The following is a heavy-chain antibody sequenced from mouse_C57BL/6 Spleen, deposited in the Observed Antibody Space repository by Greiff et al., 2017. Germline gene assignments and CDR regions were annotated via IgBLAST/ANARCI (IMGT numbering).Heavy chain of an antibody. CDR1: GFSLSTSGMG. Sequence: QVTLKVSGPGILQSSQTLSLTCSFSGFSLSTSGMGVSWIRQPSGKGLEWLAHIYWDDDKRYNPSLKSRRTISKDTSRNQVFLKITRVDTADTATYSCARSWLYYDYPYYAMDYWGQGTSVTVSS. J-gene: IGHJ4*01. CDR3: ARSWLYYDYPYYAMDY. CDR2: IYWDDDK. D-gene: IGHD2-4*01. V-gene: IGHV8-12*01.